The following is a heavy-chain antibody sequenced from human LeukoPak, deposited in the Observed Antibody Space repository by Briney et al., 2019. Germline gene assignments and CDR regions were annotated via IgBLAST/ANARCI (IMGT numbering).Heavy chain of an antibody. D-gene: IGHD6-13*01. Sequence: GAPVTVSCKASGYTFTGYYVHWVRQAPGQGLEWMGWINPNNGGTEYAQKFRGRVTMTKDTSTGTAYMNLNSLRSDDTAVYYCAVTEGIATPFDYWGQGTLVTVSS. CDR1: GYTFTGYY. V-gene: IGHV1-2*02. CDR3: AVTEGIATPFDY. J-gene: IGHJ4*02. CDR2: INPNNGGT.